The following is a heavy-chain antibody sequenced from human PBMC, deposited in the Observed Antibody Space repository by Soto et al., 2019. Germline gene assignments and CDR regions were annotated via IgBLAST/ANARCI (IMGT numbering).Heavy chain of an antibody. CDR2: IYYSGST. J-gene: IGHJ6*02. CDR1: GGSISSGGYY. V-gene: IGHV4-31*03. Sequence: SETLSLTCTVSGGSISSGGYYWSWIRQHPGKGLEWIGYIYYSGSTYYNPSLKSRVTISVDTSKNQFSLKLSSVTAADTAVYYCARDSRGLTGMDVWGQGTTVTVSS. CDR3: ARDSRGLTGMDV.